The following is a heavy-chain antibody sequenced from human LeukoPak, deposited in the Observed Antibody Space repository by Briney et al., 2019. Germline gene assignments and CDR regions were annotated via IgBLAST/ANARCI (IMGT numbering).Heavy chain of an antibody. Sequence: GGSLRLSCAASGFTFRSSAMSWVRQAPGKGLEWVSGISGSGGSTFNADSVKGRFIISRDNSKNTLYLQMNSLRAEDTAVYYCAKAQGGYSYFDYWGQGTLVTVSS. CDR1: GFTFRSSA. CDR3: AKAQGGYSYFDY. D-gene: IGHD3-22*01. V-gene: IGHV3-23*01. J-gene: IGHJ4*02. CDR2: ISGSGGST.